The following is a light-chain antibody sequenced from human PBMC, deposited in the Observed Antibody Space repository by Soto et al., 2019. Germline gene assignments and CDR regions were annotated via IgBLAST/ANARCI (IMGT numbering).Light chain of an antibody. CDR3: QKYNSAPPLT. Sequence: DIQMTQSPSSLSASVGDRVTITCRARQGISNYLAWYQQKPGKVHKLLIYAASSLQSGVPSLFSGSGSGTDFTLTISSLQPEDVATYYCQKYNSAPPLTFGGGTKVEIK. CDR2: AAS. CDR1: QGISNY. J-gene: IGKJ4*01. V-gene: IGKV1-27*01.